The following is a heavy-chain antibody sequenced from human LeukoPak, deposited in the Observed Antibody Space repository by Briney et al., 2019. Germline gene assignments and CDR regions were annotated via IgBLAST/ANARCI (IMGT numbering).Heavy chain of an antibody. V-gene: IGHV3-7*01. CDR1: GFPFSTWG. CDR3: ARDRGYYVFDY. J-gene: IGHJ4*02. D-gene: IGHD3-22*01. Sequence: GGSLRLSCAASGFPFSTWGMHWVRQAPGKGLEWVAHVKPDGSEKSYVDSVKGRFTISRGNAQNSLYLQMNSLRAEDTAVYYCARDRGYYVFDYWGQGTLVTVSS. CDR2: VKPDGSEK.